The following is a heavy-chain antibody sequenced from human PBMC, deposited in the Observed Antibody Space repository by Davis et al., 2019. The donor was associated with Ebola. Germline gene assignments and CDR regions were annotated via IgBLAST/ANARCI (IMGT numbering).Heavy chain of an antibody. CDR2: IHDSGST. CDR3: ARVRYYGSGSPIDY. V-gene: IGHV4-34*01. Sequence: SETLSLSCAVYGGSFSGYYWSWIRQPPGKGLEWIGYIHDSGSTNYNPSLKSRVTISVDKSKNQFSLKLSSVTAADTAVYYCARVRYYGSGSPIDYWGQGTLVTVSS. CDR1: GGSFSGYY. D-gene: IGHD3-10*01. J-gene: IGHJ4*02.